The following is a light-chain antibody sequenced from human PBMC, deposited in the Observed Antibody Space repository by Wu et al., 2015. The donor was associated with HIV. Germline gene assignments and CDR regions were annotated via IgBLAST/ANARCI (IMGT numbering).Light chain of an antibody. J-gene: IGKJ5*01. CDR2: DTS. CDR1: QSVSRF. Sequence: EIVLTQSPATLSLSPGERATLSCRASQSVSRFLAWYQHKPGQAPRVVIYDTSNRAAGIPARFSGSGSGTDFTLTISSLEPEDFAVYYCQQRTSWPLTFGQGTRLEIK. V-gene: IGKV3-11*01. CDR3: QQRTSWPLT.